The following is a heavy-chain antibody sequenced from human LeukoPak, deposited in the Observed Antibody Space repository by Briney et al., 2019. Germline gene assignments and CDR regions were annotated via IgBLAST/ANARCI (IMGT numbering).Heavy chain of an antibody. CDR1: GYSFTSYW. CDR3: ARPVNYGSGSYYFGY. V-gene: IGHV5-51*01. D-gene: IGHD3-10*01. J-gene: IGHJ4*02. Sequence: GESLKISRKGSGYSFTSYWIGWVRQMPGKGLEWMGIIYPGDSDTRYSPSFQGQVTISADKSISTAYLQWSSLKASDTAMYYCARPVNYGSGSYYFGYWGQGTLVTVSS. CDR2: IYPGDSDT.